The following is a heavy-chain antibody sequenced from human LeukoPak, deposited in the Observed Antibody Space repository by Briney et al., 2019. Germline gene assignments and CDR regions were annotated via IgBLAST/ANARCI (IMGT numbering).Heavy chain of an antibody. Sequence: ASVKVSCKASGYTFTSYDINWVRQANGQGLEWMGWMNPNSGNTGYAQKFQGRVTMTRNTSISTAYMELSSLRSEDTAVYYCARMGSDSSGYYYGIDYWGQGTLVTVSS. CDR1: GYTFTSYD. CDR3: ARMGSDSSGYYYGIDY. V-gene: IGHV1-8*01. J-gene: IGHJ4*02. D-gene: IGHD3-22*01. CDR2: MNPNSGNT.